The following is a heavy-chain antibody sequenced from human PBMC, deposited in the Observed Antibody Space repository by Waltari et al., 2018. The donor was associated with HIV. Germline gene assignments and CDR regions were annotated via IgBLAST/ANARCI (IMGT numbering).Heavy chain of an antibody. CDR2: ISSSSSTI. V-gene: IGHV3-48*01. CDR1: GFRFGGFS. CDR3: AKDKGYSSSWNFDY. Sequence: EVQLVESGGGLGQPGGSLRPSCATSGFRFGGFSVNWVRQAPGKGLEWLAYISSSSSTIYYADSVRGRFNVSRDNAKKSLYLQMNSLRAEDTAVYYCAKDKGYSSSWNFDYWGQGTLVTVSS. D-gene: IGHD6-13*01. J-gene: IGHJ4*02.